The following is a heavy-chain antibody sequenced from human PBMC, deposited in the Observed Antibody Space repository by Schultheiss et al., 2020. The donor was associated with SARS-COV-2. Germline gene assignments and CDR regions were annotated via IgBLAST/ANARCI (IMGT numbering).Heavy chain of an antibody. D-gene: IGHD3-22*01. J-gene: IGHJ3*02. CDR3: AKYYDSSGYYAPGAFDI. CDR1: GFTFSSYA. CDR2: ISGSGGST. V-gene: IGHV3-23*01. Sequence: GGSLRLSCAASGFTFSSYAMHWVRQAPGKGLEWVSAISGSGGSTYYADSVKGRFTISRDNSKNTLYLQMNSLRAEDTAVYYCAKYYDSSGYYAPGAFDIWGQGTMVTVSS.